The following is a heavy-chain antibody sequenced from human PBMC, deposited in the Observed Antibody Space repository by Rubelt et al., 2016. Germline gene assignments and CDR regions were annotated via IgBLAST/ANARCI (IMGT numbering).Heavy chain of an antibody. V-gene: IGHV3-53*01. J-gene: IGHJ4*02. CDR1: GFTVSRNY. CDR2: IYSGGTK. CDR3: ARGYSYAYDY. Sequence: VQLVESGGGVVQPGRSLRLSCAASGFTVSRNYMSWVRQAPGKRLEWVSVIYSGGTKYHADSVKGRFTISRDNSKNTLYLQMNSLRAEDTAVYYCARGYSYAYDYWGQGTLVTVSS. D-gene: IGHD5-18*01.